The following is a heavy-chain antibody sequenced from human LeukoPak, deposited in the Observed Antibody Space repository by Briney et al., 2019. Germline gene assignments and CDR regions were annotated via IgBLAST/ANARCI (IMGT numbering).Heavy chain of an antibody. CDR1: GGSFSGYY. J-gene: IGHJ4*02. CDR2: INHSGST. V-gene: IGHV4-34*01. CDR3: ARALASAPPYYFDY. Sequence: SETLSLTCAAYGGSFSGYYWSWIRQPPGKGLEWIGEINHSGSTNYNPSLKSRVTISVDTSKNQFSLKLSSVTAADTAVYYCARALASAPPYYFDYWGQGTLVTVSS.